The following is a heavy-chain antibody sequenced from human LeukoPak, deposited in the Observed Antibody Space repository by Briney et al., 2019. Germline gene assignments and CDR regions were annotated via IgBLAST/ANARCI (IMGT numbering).Heavy chain of an antibody. D-gene: IGHD6-13*01. CDR2: ISWNSGSI. V-gene: IGHV3-9*01. CDR3: ARDKGAGVAAANYGMDV. CDR1: GFTFSSYS. Sequence: GGSLRLSCAASGFTFSSYSMNWVRQAPGKGLEWVSSISWNSGSIGYADSVKGRFTISRDNAKNSLYLEMNSLRPEDTALFYCARDKGAGVAAANYGMDVWGQGTTVTVSS. J-gene: IGHJ6*02.